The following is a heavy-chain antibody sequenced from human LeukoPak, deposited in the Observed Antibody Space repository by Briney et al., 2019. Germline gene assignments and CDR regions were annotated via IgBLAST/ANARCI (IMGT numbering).Heavy chain of an antibody. J-gene: IGHJ5*02. V-gene: IGHV4-38-2*02. D-gene: IGHD3-22*01. CDR1: GYSISSGYY. CDR3: ARANHYYDSSGYYSWFDP. CDR2: IYHSGST. Sequence: SETLSLTCTVSGYSISSGYYWGWIRQPPGKGLEWIGSIYHSGSTYYNPSLKSRVTISVDTSKNQFSLKLSSVTAADTAVYYCARANHYYDSSGYYSWFDPWGQGTLVTVSS.